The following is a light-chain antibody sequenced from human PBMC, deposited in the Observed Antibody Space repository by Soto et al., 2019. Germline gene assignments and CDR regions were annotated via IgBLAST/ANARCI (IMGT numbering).Light chain of an antibody. CDR1: QSVSSDS. V-gene: IGKV3-20*01. CDR2: DAS. J-gene: IGKJ1*01. Sequence: EIVLTQSPGTLSLSPGERAILSCSASQSVSSDSLAWYRQKPGQAPRLLVYDASSRATGIPDRFSGSGSGTDFTLTISRLEPEDFAVYYCQQYGSAPRPFGQGTKVAIK. CDR3: QQYGSAPRP.